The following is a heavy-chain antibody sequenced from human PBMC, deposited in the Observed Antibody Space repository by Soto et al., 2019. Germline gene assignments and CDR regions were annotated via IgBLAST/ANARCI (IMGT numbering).Heavy chain of an antibody. CDR3: ARPCFGDYWYFDL. J-gene: IGHJ2*01. CDR1: GGPFSSHT. D-gene: IGHD4-17*01. Sequence: QDQLVQSGAEVKKPGSSVKVSCKAFGGPFSSHTFSWVRQAPGQGLEWMGRIIPAHGTTTYAQKFQGRVTITADESVTTVYMELNSLRTEDKAGYYCARPCFGDYWYFDLWGSGTLVTVSS. V-gene: IGHV1-69*08. CDR2: IIPAHGTT.